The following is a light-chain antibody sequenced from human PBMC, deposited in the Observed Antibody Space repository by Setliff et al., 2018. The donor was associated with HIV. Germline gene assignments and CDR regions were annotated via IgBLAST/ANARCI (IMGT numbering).Light chain of an antibody. V-gene: IGLV3-1*01. J-gene: IGLJ1*01. CDR2: QDT. CDR1: NLGDKY. Sequence: SYELTQPPSVSVSPGQTASITCSGDNLGDKYACWYQQKPGQSPLLVIYQDTKRPSGIPERFSGFNSGNTATLTISGTQSVDEADYYCQAWDTTTNYVFGTGTKVTVL. CDR3: QAWDTTTNYV.